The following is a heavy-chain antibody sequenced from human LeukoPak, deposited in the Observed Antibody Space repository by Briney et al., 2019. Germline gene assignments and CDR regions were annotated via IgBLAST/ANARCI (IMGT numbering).Heavy chain of an antibody. V-gene: IGHV3-23*01. CDR3: ARDYSSSWYRGDY. J-gene: IGHJ4*02. D-gene: IGHD6-13*01. CDR2: MNPV. CDR1: GFTFSNYA. Sequence: GGSLRLSCTASGFTFSNYAMTWVRQAPGKGLVWVSSMNPVYYADSVKGRFTISRDDSKNTLYLQMNSLRAEDTAVYYCARDYSSSWYRGDYWGQGTLVTASS.